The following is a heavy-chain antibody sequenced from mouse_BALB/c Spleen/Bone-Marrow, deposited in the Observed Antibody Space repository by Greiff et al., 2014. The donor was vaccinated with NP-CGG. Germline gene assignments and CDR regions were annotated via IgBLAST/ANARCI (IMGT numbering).Heavy chain of an antibody. CDR2: IYPGDGDT. CDR3: ARGDYGSSYEGAMDY. J-gene: IGHJ4*01. D-gene: IGHD1-1*01. CDR1: GYTFTSYW. V-gene: IGHV1-87*01. Sequence: QVQLQQSGAELARPGASVKLSCKASGYTFTSYWTQWVKQRPGQGLEWIGAIYPGDGDTRYTQKFKGKATLTADKSSSTAYMQLSSLASEDSAVYYCARGDYGSSYEGAMDYWGQGTSVTVSS.